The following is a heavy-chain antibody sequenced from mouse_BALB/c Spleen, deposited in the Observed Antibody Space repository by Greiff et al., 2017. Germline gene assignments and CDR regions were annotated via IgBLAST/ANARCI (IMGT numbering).Heavy chain of an antibody. J-gene: IGHJ4*01. D-gene: IGHD1-1*01. V-gene: IGHV3-6*02. Sequence: EVQLQQSGPGLVKPSQSLSLTCSVTGYSITSGYYWNWIRQFPGNKLEWMGYISYDGSNNYNPSLKNRISITRDTSKNQFFLKLNSVTTEDTATYYCARGTTVVVPPAMDYWGQGTSVTVSS. CDR1: GYSITSGYY. CDR3: ARGTTVVVPPAMDY. CDR2: ISYDGSN.